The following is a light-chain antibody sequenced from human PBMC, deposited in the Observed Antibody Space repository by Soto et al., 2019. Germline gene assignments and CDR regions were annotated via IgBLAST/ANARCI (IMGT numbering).Light chain of an antibody. CDR2: DVS. J-gene: IGLJ1*01. Sequence: SVLTQPASVFWAPGQSITISCTGTSSDVGGYNYVSWYQHHPGKAPKLMIYDVSNRPSGVSNRFSGSKSGNTASLSISGLQPEDEADYYCSSYRTSNTRQIVCGTGTKVTVL. CDR1: SSDVGGYNY. V-gene: IGLV2-14*03. CDR3: SSYRTSNTRQIV.